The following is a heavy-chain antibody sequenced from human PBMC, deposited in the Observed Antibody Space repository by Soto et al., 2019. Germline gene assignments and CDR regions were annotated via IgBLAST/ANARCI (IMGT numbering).Heavy chain of an antibody. CDR1: GDAFSSYA. D-gene: IGHD6-19*01. V-gene: IGHV1-69*13. CDR3: AEGRYSSGWAGYYGMDV. J-gene: IGHJ6*02. Sequence: GSSVKVSWKASGDAFSSYAISWVRQAPGQGLEWMGGIIPIFGTASYAQKFQGRVTITADESTSTAYMELSSLRSEDTAVYYCAEGRYSSGWAGYYGMDVWGQGTTVTVSS. CDR2: IIPIFGTA.